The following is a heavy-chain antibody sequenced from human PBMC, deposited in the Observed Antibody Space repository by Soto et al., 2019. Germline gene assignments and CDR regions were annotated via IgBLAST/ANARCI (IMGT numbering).Heavy chain of an antibody. CDR3: ARVRGRELVHFDY. CDR2: IWYDGSNK. V-gene: IGHV3-33*01. CDR1: GFTFSSYG. J-gene: IGHJ4*02. D-gene: IGHD6-6*01. Sequence: QVQLVESGGGVVQPGRSLRLSYAASGFTFSSYGMHWVRQAPGKGLEWVAVIWYDGSNKYYADSVKGRFTISRDNSKNTLYLQMNSLRAEDTAVYYCARVRGRELVHFDYWGQGTLVTVSS.